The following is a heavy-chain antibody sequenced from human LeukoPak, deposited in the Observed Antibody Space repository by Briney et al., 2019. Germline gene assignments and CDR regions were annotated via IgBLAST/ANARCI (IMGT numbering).Heavy chain of an antibody. V-gene: IGHV1-2*02. CDR3: ASWVDYYYQRPLDY. J-gene: IGHJ4*02. Sequence: ASVKVSCKATGYTFTTYYMHWVRQAPGQGLEWMGWINPNSGGTNYAQKFQGRVTMTRDTSISTAYMELSRLRSDDTAVYYCASWVDYYYQRPLDYWGQGTLVTVSS. D-gene: IGHD2-21*02. CDR1: GYTFTTYY. CDR2: INPNSGGT.